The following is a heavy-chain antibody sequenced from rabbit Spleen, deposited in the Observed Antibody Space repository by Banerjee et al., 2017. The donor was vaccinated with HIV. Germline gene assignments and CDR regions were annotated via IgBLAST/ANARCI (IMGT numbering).Heavy chain of an antibody. CDR3: ARDLDGVIGWNFGW. CDR2: INVGKSGFT. Sequence: QEQLVESGGGLVQPERSLTLTCTASGVSFSFNNYMCWVRQAPGKGLEWIGCINVGKSGFTYYANWAKGRFTISKTSSTAVTLQMTSLTAADTATYFCARDLDGVIGWNFGWWGPGTLVTVS. CDR1: GVSFSFNNY. V-gene: IGHV1S45*01. D-gene: IGHD1-1*01. J-gene: IGHJ4*01.